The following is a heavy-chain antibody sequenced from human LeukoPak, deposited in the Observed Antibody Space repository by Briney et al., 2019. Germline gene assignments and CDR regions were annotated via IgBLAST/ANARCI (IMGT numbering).Heavy chain of an antibody. Sequence: GSLRLSCTASGFTFNGYSMNWVRQPPGKGLEWIGSIYYSGSTFYNPSLKSQVTISVDTSKNWFSLKLTSVTAADTAVYYCARLKRSNWYFDLWGRGTLVTVSS. V-gene: IGHV4-39*01. CDR2: IYYSGST. D-gene: IGHD2-15*01. CDR3: ARLKRSNWYFDL. CDR1: GFTFNGYSMN. J-gene: IGHJ2*01.